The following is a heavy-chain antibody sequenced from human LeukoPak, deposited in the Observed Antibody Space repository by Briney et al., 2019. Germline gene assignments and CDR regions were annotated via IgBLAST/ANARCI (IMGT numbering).Heavy chain of an antibody. CDR2: INHSGST. CDR3: ARQSKYTYGAGNYMDV. V-gene: IGHV4-34*01. CDR1: GGSFSGYY. D-gene: IGHD5-18*01. J-gene: IGHJ6*03. Sequence: SETLSLTCAVYGGSFSGYYWSWIRQPPGKGLEWIGEINHSGSTNCNPSLKSRVTISVDTSKNQLSLKLSSVTAADTAVYYCARQSKYTYGAGNYMDVWGKGTTVTVSS.